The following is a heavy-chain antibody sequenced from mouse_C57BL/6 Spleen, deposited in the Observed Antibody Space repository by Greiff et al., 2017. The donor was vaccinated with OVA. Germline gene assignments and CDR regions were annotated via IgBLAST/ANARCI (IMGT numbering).Heavy chain of an antibody. V-gene: IGHV1-64*01. CDR1: GYTFTSYW. CDR3: ARRDYYGSSYGYYFDY. CDR2: IHPNSGST. J-gene: IGHJ2*01. D-gene: IGHD1-1*01. Sequence: VQLQQSGAELMKPGASVKLSCKASGYTFTSYWMHWVKQRPGQGLEWIGMIHPNSGSTNYNEKFKSKATLTVDKSSSTAYMQLSSLTSEDSAVYYCARRDYYGSSYGYYFDYWGQGTTLTVSS.